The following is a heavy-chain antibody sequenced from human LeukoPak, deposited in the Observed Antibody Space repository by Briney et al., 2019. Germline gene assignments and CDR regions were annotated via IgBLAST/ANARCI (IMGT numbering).Heavy chain of an antibody. CDR3: AKTGDLWFGELLNYFDY. J-gene: IGHJ4*02. V-gene: IGHV3-48*01. Sequence: GGSLRLSCAASGFTFSSYSMNWVRQAPGKGLEWVSYISSSSSTIYYADSVKGRFTISRDNAKNSLYLQMNSLRAEDTAVYYCAKTGDLWFGELLNYFDYWGQGTLVTVSS. D-gene: IGHD3-10*01. CDR1: GFTFSSYS. CDR2: ISSSSSTI.